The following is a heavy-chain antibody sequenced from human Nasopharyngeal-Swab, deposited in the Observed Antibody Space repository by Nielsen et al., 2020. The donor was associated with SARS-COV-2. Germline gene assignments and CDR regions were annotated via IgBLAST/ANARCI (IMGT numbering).Heavy chain of an antibody. CDR3: TRDDFWSGYHDY. CDR2: IRSKANGGTT. J-gene: IGHJ4*02. Sequence: GGSLRLSRTASGFTFGDYAMRWVRQAPGKGLEWVGFIRSKANGGTTEYAASVKGRFPISRDDSKSIAYLQMNSLKTEDTAVYYCTRDDFWSGYHDYWGQGTLVTVSS. D-gene: IGHD3-3*01. CDR1: GFTFGDYA. V-gene: IGHV3-49*04.